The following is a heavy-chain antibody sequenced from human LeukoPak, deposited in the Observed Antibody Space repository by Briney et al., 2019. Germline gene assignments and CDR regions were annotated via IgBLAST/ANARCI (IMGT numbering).Heavy chain of an antibody. J-gene: IGHJ4*02. CDR3: ARAHRIGRMRSSSTSY. D-gene: IGHD2-2*01. CDR1: GYTFTSYD. Sequence: GASVKVSCKASGYTFTSYDINWVRQATGQGLGWMGWMNPNSGNTGYAQKFQGRVTMTRTTSITTVYMELSSLRSEDTAVYYCARAHRIGRMRSSSTSYWGQGTLVTVSS. V-gene: IGHV1-8*01. CDR2: MNPNSGNT.